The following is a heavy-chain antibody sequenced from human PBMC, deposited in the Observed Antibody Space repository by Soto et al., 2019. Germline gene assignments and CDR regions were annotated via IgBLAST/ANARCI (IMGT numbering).Heavy chain of an antibody. D-gene: IGHD2-2*01. J-gene: IGHJ6*03. CDR1: GFTFSSYA. Sequence: EVQLLESGGGLVQPGGSLRLSCAASGFTFSSYAMSWVRQAPGKGLEWVSAISGSGGSTYYADSVKGRFTISRDKSKNTLYLQMNSLRAEDTAVYYCAKDSQLLGSYYMDVWGKGTTVTVSS. V-gene: IGHV3-23*01. CDR3: AKDSQLLGSYYMDV. CDR2: ISGSGGST.